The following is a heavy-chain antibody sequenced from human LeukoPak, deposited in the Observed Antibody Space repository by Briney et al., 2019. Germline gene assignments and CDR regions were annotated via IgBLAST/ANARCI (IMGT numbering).Heavy chain of an antibody. Sequence: SETLSLTCTVSGASVRSGSYYWSWIRQPPGKGLEWIGYIYYTGSTNYNPSLKSRVTISVDTSKNQFSLKLSYVNAADTAVYYCARYISSGLDYWGQGTLVTVSS. J-gene: IGHJ4*02. D-gene: IGHD6-6*01. CDR1: GASVRSGSYY. CDR2: IYYTGST. V-gene: IGHV4-61*01. CDR3: ARYISSGLDY.